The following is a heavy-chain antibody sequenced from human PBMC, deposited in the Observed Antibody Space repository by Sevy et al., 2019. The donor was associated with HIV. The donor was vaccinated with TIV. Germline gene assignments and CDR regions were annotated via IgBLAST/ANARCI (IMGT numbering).Heavy chain of an antibody. V-gene: IGHV3-7*01. J-gene: IGHJ4*02. CDR2: INEAGSRL. D-gene: IGHD5-18*01. CDR3: ARDRAYSAFDY. CDR1: GFTFSDSW. Sequence: GGSLRLSCVASGFTFSDSWMTWVRQAPGKGLERIAFINEAGSRLEYVDSVRGRFTISRENTQNSLYLQMNSLRAEDTAVYFCARDRAYSAFDYWGQGTLVTVSS.